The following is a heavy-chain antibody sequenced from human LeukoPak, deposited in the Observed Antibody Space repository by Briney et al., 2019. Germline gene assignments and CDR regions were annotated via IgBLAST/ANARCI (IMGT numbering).Heavy chain of an antibody. J-gene: IGHJ3*02. CDR3: ARDSFYYYDSSGYYWGLAFDI. CDR2: ISYDGSNK. V-gene: IGHV3-30*01. D-gene: IGHD3-22*01. Sequence: GRSLRLSCAASGFTFSSYAMHWVRQAPGKELEWVAVISYDGSNKYYADSVKGRFTISRDNSKNTLYLQMNSLRAEDTAVYYCARDSFYYYDSSGYYWGLAFDIWGQGTMVTVSS. CDR1: GFTFSSYA.